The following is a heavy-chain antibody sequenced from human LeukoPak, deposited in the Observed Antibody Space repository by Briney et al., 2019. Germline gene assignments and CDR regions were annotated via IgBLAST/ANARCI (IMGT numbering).Heavy chain of an antibody. V-gene: IGHV3-30*02. J-gene: IGHJ4*02. Sequence: GGSLRLSCAASGFSFSNGMHWVRQAPGKGLEWVAFIRFDGSNYYYGDPVKGRFTISRDNSKNTLYLQMNSLRAEDTAVYYCAKDRPSGSYYDGHFDYWGQGTLVTVSS. CDR3: AKDRPSGSYYDGHFDY. CDR1: GFSFSNG. CDR2: IRFDGSNY. D-gene: IGHD1-26*01.